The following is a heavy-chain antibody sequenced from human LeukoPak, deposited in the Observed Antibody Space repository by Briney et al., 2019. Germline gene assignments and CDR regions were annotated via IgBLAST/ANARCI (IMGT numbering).Heavy chain of an antibody. J-gene: IGHJ4*02. Sequence: ASVKVSCKASGYTFTSYYMHWVRQAPGQGLEWMGIINPSGGSTSYAQKFQGRVTMTRDTSISTAYMELSRLRSDDTAVYYCASGPPYYYDSSGYPHPRFDYWGQGTLVTVSS. V-gene: IGHV1-46*01. CDR3: ASGPPYYYDSSGYPHPRFDY. CDR1: GYTFTSYY. CDR2: INPSGGST. D-gene: IGHD3-22*01.